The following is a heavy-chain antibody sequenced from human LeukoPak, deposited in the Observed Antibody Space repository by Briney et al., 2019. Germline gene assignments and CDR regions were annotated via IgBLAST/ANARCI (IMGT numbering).Heavy chain of an antibody. Sequence: SETLSLTCGVSGGSITTTNYWSWVRQSPGRGLEWIGEISLSGYTGFSPSLRGRVTMSLDESKSPLSLTLTSVTAADTAIYYCSRESGPYSPFGHWGQGILVTVTT. D-gene: IGHD1-26*01. CDR1: GGSITTTNY. CDR3: SRESGPYSPFGH. CDR2: ISLSGYT. J-gene: IGHJ4*02. V-gene: IGHV4-4*02.